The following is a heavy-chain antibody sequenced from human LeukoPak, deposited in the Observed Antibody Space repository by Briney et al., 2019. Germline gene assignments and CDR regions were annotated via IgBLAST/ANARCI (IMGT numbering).Heavy chain of an antibody. CDR2: IYYSGCT. CDR1: GGSISSYY. CDR3: ARSPTRIMVRGVIITGWFDP. J-gene: IGHJ5*02. D-gene: IGHD3-10*01. Sequence: SETLSLTCTVSGGSISSYYWSWIRQPPGKGLEWIGYIYYSGCTNYNPSLKSRVTISVDTSKNQFSLKLSSVTAADTAVYYCARSPTRIMVRGVIITGWFDPWGQGTLVTVSS. V-gene: IGHV4-59*01.